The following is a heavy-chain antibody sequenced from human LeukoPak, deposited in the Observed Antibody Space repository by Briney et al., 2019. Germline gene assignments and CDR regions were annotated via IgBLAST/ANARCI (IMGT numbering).Heavy chain of an antibody. Sequence: PSETLSLTCTVSGGSISSYYWSWIRQPPGKGLEWIGYIYYSGSTNYNPSLKSRVTISVDTSKNQFSLKLSSVTAADTAVYYCARVGYSYGGNFGTYYFDYWGQGTLVTVSS. CDR1: GGSISSYY. CDR2: IYYSGST. V-gene: IGHV4-59*01. D-gene: IGHD4-23*01. J-gene: IGHJ4*02. CDR3: ARVGYSYGGNFGTYYFDY.